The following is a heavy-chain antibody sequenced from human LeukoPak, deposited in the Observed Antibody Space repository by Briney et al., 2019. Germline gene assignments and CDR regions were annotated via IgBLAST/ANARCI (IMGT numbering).Heavy chain of an antibody. CDR2: ISSSSSYI. D-gene: IGHD5-24*01. Sequence: GGSLRLSCAASGFTFSSYSMNWVRQAPGKGLEWVSSISSSSSYIYYADSVKGRFTISRDNAKSSLYLQMNSLRAEDTAVYYCARGRDGYNYLYYYYYMDVWGKGTTVTVSS. CDR1: GFTFSSYS. V-gene: IGHV3-21*01. CDR3: ARGRDGYNYLYYYYYMDV. J-gene: IGHJ6*03.